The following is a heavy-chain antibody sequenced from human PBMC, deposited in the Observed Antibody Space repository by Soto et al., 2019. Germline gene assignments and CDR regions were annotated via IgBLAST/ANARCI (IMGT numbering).Heavy chain of an antibody. V-gene: IGHV3-23*01. D-gene: IGHD6-19*01. J-gene: IGHJ3*02. Sequence: GGSLRLSCAASGFTFSSYAMSWVRQAPGKGLEWVSAISGSGGSTYYADSVKGRFTISRDNSKNTLYLQMNSLRAEDTVVYYCTASSGWYNAFDIWGQGTMVTVSS. CDR2: ISGSGGST. CDR1: GFTFSSYA. CDR3: TASSGWYNAFDI.